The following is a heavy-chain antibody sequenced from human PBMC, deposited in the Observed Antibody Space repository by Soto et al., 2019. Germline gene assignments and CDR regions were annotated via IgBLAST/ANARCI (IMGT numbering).Heavy chain of an antibody. J-gene: IGHJ4*02. D-gene: IGHD1-26*01. V-gene: IGHV3-23*01. CDR2: ISGSGGST. Sequence: GGSLRLSCAASGFTFSSYAMSWVRQAPGKGLEWVSAISGSGGSTYYADSVKGRFTISRDNSKNTLYLQMNSLRAEDTAVYYCAKGKWELPEPGAFDYWGQGTLVTVSS. CDR3: AKGKWELPEPGAFDY. CDR1: GFTFSSYA.